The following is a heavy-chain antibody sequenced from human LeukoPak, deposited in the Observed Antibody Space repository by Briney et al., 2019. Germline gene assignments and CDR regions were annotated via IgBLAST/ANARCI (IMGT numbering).Heavy chain of an antibody. J-gene: IGHJ4*02. CDR1: GYSFTGYY. V-gene: IGHV1-2*04. Sequence: GASVKVSCKASGYSFTGYYMHWVRQDPGQGREWMGWINPNSGGTNYAQKFQGWVTMTRDTSISTAYMELSRLRSDDTAVYYCARGPPGSIDGGGVFDYWGQGTLVTVSS. D-gene: IGHD2-15*01. CDR2: INPNSGGT. CDR3: ARGPPGSIDGGGVFDY.